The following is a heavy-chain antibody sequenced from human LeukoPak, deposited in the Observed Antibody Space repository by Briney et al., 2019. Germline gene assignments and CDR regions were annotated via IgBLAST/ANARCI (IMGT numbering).Heavy chain of an antibody. J-gene: IGHJ4*02. V-gene: IGHV4-61*08. D-gene: IGHD6-19*01. Sequence: SETLSLTCTVSGGSVSSGGYHWSWIRQPPGKGLEWIGYIYYSGITNYNPSLKSRVTISVDTSKNQFSLNLSSVTAADTAVCYCARFSSGWLFDYWGQGTLVTVSS. CDR3: ARFSSGWLFDY. CDR1: GGSVSSGGYH. CDR2: IYYSGIT.